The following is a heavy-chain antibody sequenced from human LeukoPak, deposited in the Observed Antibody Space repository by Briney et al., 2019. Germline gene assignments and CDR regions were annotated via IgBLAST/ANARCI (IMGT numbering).Heavy chain of an antibody. Sequence: PSETLSLTCAVYGGSFSGYYWSWIRQPSGKGLEWIGEINHSGSTNYNPSLKSRVTISVDTSKNQFSLKLSSVTAADTAVYYCARGVPLAYCGGDCYSEGLGRGAGLAYYYGMDVWGQGTTVTVSS. CDR2: INHSGST. D-gene: IGHD2-21*02. CDR3: ARGVPLAYCGGDCYSEGLGRGAGLAYYYGMDV. V-gene: IGHV4-34*01. J-gene: IGHJ6*02. CDR1: GGSFSGYY.